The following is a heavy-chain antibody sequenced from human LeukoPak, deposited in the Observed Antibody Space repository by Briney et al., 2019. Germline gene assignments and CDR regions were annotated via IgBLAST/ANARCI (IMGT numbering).Heavy chain of an antibody. V-gene: IGHV3-48*03. D-gene: IGHD3-22*01. CDR1: GFTFSSYE. CDR3: ARVSYYYDSSGPSHYYYYYMDV. CDR2: ISSTGSTI. Sequence: GGSLRLSCAASGFTFSSYEMNWVRQAPGKGLEWISYISSTGSTIYYADSVKGRFTISRDSAKNSLFLQMNSLRAEDTAVYYCARVSYYYDSSGPSHYYYYYMDVWGKGTTVTVSS. J-gene: IGHJ6*03.